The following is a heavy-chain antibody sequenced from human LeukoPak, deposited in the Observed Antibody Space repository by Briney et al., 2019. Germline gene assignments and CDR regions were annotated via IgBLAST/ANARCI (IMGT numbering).Heavy chain of an antibody. V-gene: IGHV3-23*01. D-gene: IGHD6-13*01. CDR1: GFTFSSSG. CDR2: ISSKGDTT. CDR3: AKVPAAAGTFDY. J-gene: IGHJ4*02. Sequence: PVGSLRLSCAASGFTFSSSGMSWIRQAPGKGLDWVSDISSKGDTTYYAESVKGRFTISRGNSKNTLYLQMNSLRAEDTAVYYCAKVPAAAGTFDYWGQGTLVTVSS.